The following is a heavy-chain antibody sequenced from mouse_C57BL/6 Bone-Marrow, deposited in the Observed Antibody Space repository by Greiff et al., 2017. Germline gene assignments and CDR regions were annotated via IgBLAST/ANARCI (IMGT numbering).Heavy chain of an antibody. CDR1: GFTFSDYY. Sequence: EVQLVESGGGLVQPGGSLKLSCAASGFTFSDYYMYWVRQTPEKRLEWVAYISNGGGSTYYPDTVKGRFTISRDNAKNTLYLQMSRLKSEDTAMYYCARPHYYGDWYFDVWGTGTTVTVSS. D-gene: IGHD1-1*01. CDR2: ISNGGGST. V-gene: IGHV5-12*01. CDR3: ARPHYYGDWYFDV. J-gene: IGHJ1*03.